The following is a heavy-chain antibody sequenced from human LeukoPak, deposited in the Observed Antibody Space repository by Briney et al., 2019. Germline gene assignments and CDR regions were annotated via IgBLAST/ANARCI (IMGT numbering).Heavy chain of an antibody. CDR2: ISYDGSNK. D-gene: IGHD6-13*01. CDR1: GFTFSSYV. J-gene: IGHJ4*02. Sequence: AGGSLRLSCAASGFTFSSYVMHCVRQARGKGLEWVAFISYDGSNKYYADSVKGRFTISRDNSKNTLYLQMNSLRAEDTAVYYCAKASGYSSSWYSLDYWGQGTLVTVSS. CDR3: AKASGYSSSWYSLDY. V-gene: IGHV3-30*02.